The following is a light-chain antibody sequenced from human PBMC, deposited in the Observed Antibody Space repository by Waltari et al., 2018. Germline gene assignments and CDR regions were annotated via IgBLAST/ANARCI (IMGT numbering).Light chain of an antibody. CDR1: SLRSYY. CDR2: GKN. V-gene: IGLV3-19*01. CDR3: NSRDSSGNHLGV. J-gene: IGLJ2*01. Sequence: SSELTQDPAVSVALGQPVRITCQGDSLRSYYAIWYQQKPGQAPVLVIYGKNNRPSGIPDRFSGSSSGNTASLTITGAQAEDEADYYCNSRDSSGNHLGVFGGGTKLTVL.